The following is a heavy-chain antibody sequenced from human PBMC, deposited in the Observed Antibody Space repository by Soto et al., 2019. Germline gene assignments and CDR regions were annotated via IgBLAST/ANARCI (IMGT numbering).Heavy chain of an antibody. CDR1: GGSFSGYY. CDR2: INHSGST. D-gene: IGHD3-10*01. CDR3: ARVRGRWYYYMDV. V-gene: IGHV4-34*01. J-gene: IGHJ6*03. Sequence: HSETLSLTCAVYGGSFSGYYWSWIRQPPGKGLEWIGEINHSGSTNYNPSLKSRVTISVDTSKNQFSLKLSSVTAADTAVYYCARVRGRWYYYMDVWGKGTTVTVSS.